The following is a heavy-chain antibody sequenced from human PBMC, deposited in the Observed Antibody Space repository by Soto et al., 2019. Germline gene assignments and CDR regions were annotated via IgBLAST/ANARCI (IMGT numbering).Heavy chain of an antibody. CDR3: AHMTAYYDILTGYYDFDY. D-gene: IGHD3-9*01. CDR2: IYWDDDK. J-gene: IGHJ4*02. CDR1: GFSLSTSGVG. Sequence: QITLKESGPTLVKPTQTLTLACTFSGFSLSTSGVGVGWIRQPPGKALEWLALIYWDDDKRYSASLKSRLTITKDPYKNQLALTMSNMDPVDTAKYYCAHMTAYYDILTGYYDFDYWGQGTLVTVSS. V-gene: IGHV2-5*02.